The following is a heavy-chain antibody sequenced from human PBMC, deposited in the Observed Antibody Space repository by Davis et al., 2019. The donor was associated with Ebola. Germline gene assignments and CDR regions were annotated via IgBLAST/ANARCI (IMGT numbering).Heavy chain of an antibody. Sequence: PGGSLRLSCAASGFTFSDYYMSWIRQAPGKGLEWVSYISSSSSYIYYADSVKGRFTISRDNAKNSLYLQMNSLRAEDTAVYYCARDRDIVVVVAASFDYWGQGTLVTVSS. CDR2: ISSSSSYI. CDR1: GFTFSDYY. V-gene: IGHV3-11*06. CDR3: ARDRDIVVVVAASFDY. D-gene: IGHD2-15*01. J-gene: IGHJ4*02.